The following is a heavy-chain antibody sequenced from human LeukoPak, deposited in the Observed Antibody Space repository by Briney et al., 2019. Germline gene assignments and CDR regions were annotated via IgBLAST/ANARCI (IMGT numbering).Heavy chain of an antibody. J-gene: IGHJ6*01. Sequence: PGRSLRLSCAASGFTLSSYGMPSVRQAAGKGLEGEAVISYDGSNKYYAASVKGRFTISRDNSKNTLHLQMNSLRAEDTAVYYCAKGAGTFGYGMDVWGQGTTVTVSS. CDR2: ISYDGSNK. CDR1: GFTLSSYG. V-gene: IGHV3-30*18. CDR3: AKGAGTFGYGMDV. D-gene: IGHD1-1*01.